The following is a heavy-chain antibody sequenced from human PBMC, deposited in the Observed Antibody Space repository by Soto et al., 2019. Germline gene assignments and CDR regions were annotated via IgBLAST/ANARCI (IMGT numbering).Heavy chain of an antibody. CDR2: INTDGSSK. Sequence: EVQLVESGGGLVQPGGSLRLSCAVSGFTFSSFWMHWVRQAPGEGLVWVSRINTDGSSKSYADSVKGRFTISRDNAKNPLYLQMNSLRVEDTAMYYCAKRGVDAFGLSYWGQGTLVTVSS. V-gene: IGHV3-74*01. CDR1: GFTFSSFW. D-gene: IGHD2-2*01. CDR3: AKRGVDAFGLSY. J-gene: IGHJ4*02.